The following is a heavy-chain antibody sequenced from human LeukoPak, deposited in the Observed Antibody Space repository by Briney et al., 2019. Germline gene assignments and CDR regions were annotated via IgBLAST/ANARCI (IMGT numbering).Heavy chain of an antibody. CDR3: ARCIAARGDRFDP. Sequence: KSSETLSLTCAVYGGSFSGYYWSWIRQPPGKGLEWIGEINHSGSTNYNPSLKSRVTISVDTSKNQFSLKLSSVTAADTAVYYCARCIAARGDRFDPWGQGTLVTVSS. CDR1: GGSFSGYY. D-gene: IGHD6-13*01. V-gene: IGHV4-34*01. CDR2: INHSGST. J-gene: IGHJ5*02.